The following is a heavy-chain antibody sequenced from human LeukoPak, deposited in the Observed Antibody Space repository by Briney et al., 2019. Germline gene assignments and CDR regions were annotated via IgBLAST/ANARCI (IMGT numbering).Heavy chain of an antibody. Sequence: SETLSLTCTVSGGSISSSSYYWGWIRQPPGKGLEWIGSIYYSGSTYYNPSLKSRVTISVDTSKNQFSLKLSSVTAADTAVYYCARDSPIAAAGNHLYWFDPWGQGTLVTVSS. D-gene: IGHD6-13*01. CDR3: ARDSPIAAAGNHLYWFDP. V-gene: IGHV4-39*07. J-gene: IGHJ5*02. CDR1: GGSISSSSYY. CDR2: IYYSGST.